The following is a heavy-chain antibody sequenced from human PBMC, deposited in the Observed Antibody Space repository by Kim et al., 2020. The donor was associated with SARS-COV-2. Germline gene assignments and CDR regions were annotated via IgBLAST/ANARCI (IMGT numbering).Heavy chain of an antibody. Sequence: SETLSLTCAVYGGSFSGYYWSWIRQPPGKGLEWIGEINHSGSTNYNPSLKSRVTISVDTSKNQFSLKLSSVTAADTAVYYCARVRYGDYDALDIWGQGTMVTVSS. J-gene: IGHJ3*02. D-gene: IGHD4-17*01. V-gene: IGHV4-34*01. CDR1: GGSFSGYY. CDR3: ARVRYGDYDALDI. CDR2: INHSGST.